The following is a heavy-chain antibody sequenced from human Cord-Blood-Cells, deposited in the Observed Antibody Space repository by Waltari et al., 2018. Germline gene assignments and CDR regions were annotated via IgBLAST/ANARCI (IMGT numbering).Heavy chain of an antibody. CDR1: GYTFTGYY. CDR3: ARALAAAGIDWGMDV. CDR2: INPNSGGT. V-gene: IGHV1-2*04. J-gene: IGHJ6*02. D-gene: IGHD6-13*01. Sequence: QVQLVPSGAEVKKPGASVKVSCKASGYTFTGYYMHWVRQAHGQGLEWMGWINPNSGGTNYAQKFQGWVTMTRDTSISTAYMELSRLRSDDTAVYYCARALAAAGIDWGMDVWGQGTTVTVSS.